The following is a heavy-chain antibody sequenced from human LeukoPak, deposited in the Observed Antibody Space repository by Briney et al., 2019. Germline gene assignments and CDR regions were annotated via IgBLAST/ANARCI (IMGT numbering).Heavy chain of an antibody. J-gene: IGHJ5*02. D-gene: IGHD2-2*01. V-gene: IGHV1-8*01. CDR1: GYTFTSYD. CDR3: AREWHCSSTSCNNWFDP. CDR2: TNPNSGNT. Sequence: ASVKVSCKASGYTFTSYDINWVRQATGQGLEWMGWTNPNSGNTGYAQKFQGRVTMTRNTSISTAYMELSSLRSEDTAVYYCAREWHCSSTSCNNWFDPWGQGTLVTVSS.